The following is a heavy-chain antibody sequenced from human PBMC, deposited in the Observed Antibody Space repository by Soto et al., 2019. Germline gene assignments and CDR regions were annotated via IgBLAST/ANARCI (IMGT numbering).Heavy chain of an antibody. CDR1: GFTLSSYA. CDR3: AKYCTGGTCNSRFNDY. Sequence: GGSLRLSCAASGFTLSSYAMSWVRQPPGKGLEWVSTITTSGTGTYYADSVKGRFTISRDNSKNTVYLQLNSLRAEDTALYYCAKYCTGGTCNSRFNDYWGQGTPVTVSS. J-gene: IGHJ4*02. D-gene: IGHD2-8*02. CDR2: ITTSGTGT. V-gene: IGHV3-23*01.